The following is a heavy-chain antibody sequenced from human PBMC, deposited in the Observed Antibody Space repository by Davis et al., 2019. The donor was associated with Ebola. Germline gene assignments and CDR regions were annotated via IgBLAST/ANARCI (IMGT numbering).Heavy chain of an antibody. CDR2: IEKDGRAQ. J-gene: IGHJ4*02. V-gene: IGHV3-7*01. Sequence: GGSLRLSCAASGFSFRTYWMSWVRQAPGKGLEWVGNIEKDGRAQYYLDSVKGRFTLSRDNAKNSLYLQMNSLRAEDTAVYYCATANRAISGYWGQGTLVTVSS. D-gene: IGHD2-2*02. CDR3: ATANRAISGY. CDR1: GFSFRTYW.